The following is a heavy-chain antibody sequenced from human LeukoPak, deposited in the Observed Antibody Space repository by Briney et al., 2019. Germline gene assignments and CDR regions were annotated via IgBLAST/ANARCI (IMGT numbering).Heavy chain of an antibody. D-gene: IGHD5-12*01. CDR2: ISSSGSTI. V-gene: IGHV3-48*03. J-gene: IGHJ6*03. CDR1: GFTFDDYG. CDR3: ARVDVATEYYYYYMDV. Sequence: PGGSLRLSCAASGFTFDDYGMSWVRQAPGKGLEWVSYISSSGSTIYYADSVKGRFTISRDNDKNSLYLQMNSLRAEDTAVYYCARVDVATEYYYYYMDVWGKGTTVTISS.